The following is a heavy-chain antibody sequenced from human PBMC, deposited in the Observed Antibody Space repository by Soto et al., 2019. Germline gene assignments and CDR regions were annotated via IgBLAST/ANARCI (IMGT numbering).Heavy chain of an antibody. D-gene: IGHD6-13*01. CDR3: ARCFGSSWPNYFDY. V-gene: IGHV4-4*02. Sequence: PSEPISLTWTVSGGYIRSSNWWSWVSKPPGKGLEWIGEIYHSGSTNYNPSLKSRVPISVDKSKNQFSLKLSSVTAADTAVYYCARCFGSSWPNYFDYWGQGTLVPGSS. J-gene: IGHJ4*02. CDR2: IYHSGST. CDR1: GGYIRSSNW.